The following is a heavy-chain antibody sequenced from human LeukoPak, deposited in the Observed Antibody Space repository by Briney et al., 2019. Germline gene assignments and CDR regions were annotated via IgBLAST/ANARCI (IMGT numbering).Heavy chain of an antibody. D-gene: IGHD3-16*01. Sequence: GGSLRLSCAASGFTFSSYRTNWVRQTPGKGLEWVSYISISSTIYSADSVKGRFTISRDNAKNSLYLQMNSLRAEDTAVYYCARDTLFAFDIWGQGTMVTVSS. CDR2: ISISSTI. V-gene: IGHV3-48*01. CDR1: GFTFSSYR. J-gene: IGHJ3*02. CDR3: ARDTLFAFDI.